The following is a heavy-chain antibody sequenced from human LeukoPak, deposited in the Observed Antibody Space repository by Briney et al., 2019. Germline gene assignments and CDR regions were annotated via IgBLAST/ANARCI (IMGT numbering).Heavy chain of an antibody. CDR3: AIDLTMVVTPVAFDY. D-gene: IGHD4-23*01. V-gene: IGHV3-73*01. CDR2: IRSKANSYAT. J-gene: IGHJ4*02. CDR1: GFTFSGSA. Sequence: PGGSLRLSCAASGFTFSGSAMHWVRQASGKGLEWVGRIRSKANSYATAYAASVKGRFTISRDDSKNTAYLQMNSLRAEDTAVYYCAIDLTMVVTPVAFDYWGQGTLVTVSS.